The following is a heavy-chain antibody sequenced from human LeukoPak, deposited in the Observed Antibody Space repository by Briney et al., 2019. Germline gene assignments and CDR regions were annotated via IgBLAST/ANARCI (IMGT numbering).Heavy chain of an antibody. Sequence: SETLSLTCTVSGGSISSYYWSWIRQPPGKGLEWIGYIYYSGSTNYNLSLKSRVTISVDTSKNQFSLELSSVTAADTAVYYCARDRRTGDAFDIWGQGTMVTVSS. CDR1: GGSISSYY. V-gene: IGHV4-59*01. CDR3: ARDRRTGDAFDI. CDR2: IYYSGST. J-gene: IGHJ3*02.